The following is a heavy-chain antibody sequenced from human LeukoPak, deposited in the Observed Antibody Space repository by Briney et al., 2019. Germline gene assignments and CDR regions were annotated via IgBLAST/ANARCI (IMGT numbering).Heavy chain of an antibody. CDR2: IYNSGST. Sequence: PSETLSLTCTVSSDSISSHYWSWIRQPPGKGLEWIGYIYNSGSTNYNPPLKSRVTISVDTSKNQFSLNLSSVTAADTAVYYCARGHYYDSSGDYWGQGTLVTVSS. D-gene: IGHD3-22*01. V-gene: IGHV4-59*11. J-gene: IGHJ4*02. CDR1: SDSISSHY. CDR3: ARGHYYDSSGDY.